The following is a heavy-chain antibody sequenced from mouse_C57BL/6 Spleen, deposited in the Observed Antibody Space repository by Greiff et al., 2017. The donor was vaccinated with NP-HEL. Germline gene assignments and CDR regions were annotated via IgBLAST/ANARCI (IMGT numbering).Heavy chain of an antibody. V-gene: IGHV5-4*01. CDR1: GFTFSSYA. CDR2: ISDGGSYT. J-gene: IGHJ2*01. CDR3: ARENYYGSSGYFDY. Sequence: EVQLMESGGGLVKPGGSLKLSCAASGFTFSSYAMSWVRQTPEKRLEWVATISDGGSYTYYPDNVKGRFTISRDNAKNNLYLQMSHLKSEDTAMDYCARENYYGSSGYFDYWGQGTTLTVSS. D-gene: IGHD1-1*01.